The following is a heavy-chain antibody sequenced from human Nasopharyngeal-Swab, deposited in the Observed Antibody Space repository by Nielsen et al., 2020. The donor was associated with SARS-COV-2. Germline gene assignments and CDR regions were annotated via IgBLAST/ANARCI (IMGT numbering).Heavy chain of an antibody. CDR1: GFTVSSNY. J-gene: IGHJ1*01. D-gene: IGHD3-22*01. CDR3: ARVPRGYYDSSGYYYEDEYFQH. CDR2: INSDGSST. Sequence: GESLKISCAASGFTVSSNYMSWVRQAPGKGLGWVSRINSDGSSTSYADSVKGRFTISRDNAKNTLYLQMNSLRAEDTAVYYCARVPRGYYDSSGYYYEDEYFQHWGQGTLVTVSS. V-gene: IGHV3-74*01.